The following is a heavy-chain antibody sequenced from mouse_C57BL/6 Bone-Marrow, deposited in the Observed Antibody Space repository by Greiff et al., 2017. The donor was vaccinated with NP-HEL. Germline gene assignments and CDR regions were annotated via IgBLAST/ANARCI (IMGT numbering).Heavy chain of an antibody. D-gene: IGHD2-3*01. V-gene: IGHV1-19*01. CDR1: GYTFTDYY. Sequence: EVMLVESGPVLVKPGASVKMSCKASGYTFTDYYMNWVKQSHGKSLEWIGVINPYNGGTSYNQKFKGKATLTVDKSSSTAYMELNSLTSEDSAVYYCALYDGYYPAWFAYWGQGTLVTVSA. CDR3: ALYDGYYPAWFAY. J-gene: IGHJ3*01. CDR2: INPYNGGT.